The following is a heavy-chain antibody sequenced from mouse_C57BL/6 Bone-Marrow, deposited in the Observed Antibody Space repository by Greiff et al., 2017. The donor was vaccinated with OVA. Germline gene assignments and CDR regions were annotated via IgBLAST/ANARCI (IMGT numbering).Heavy chain of an antibody. D-gene: IGHD1-1*01. Sequence: EVHLVESGGGLVKPGGSLKLSCAASGFTFSSYAMSWVRQTPEKRLEWVATISDGGSYTYYPDNVKGRFTISRDNAKNNLYLQMSHLKSEDTAMYYCARDVYYYCSSSFDYWGQGTTLTVSS. CDR3: ARDVYYYCSSSFDY. V-gene: IGHV5-4*01. CDR1: GFTFSSYA. J-gene: IGHJ2*01. CDR2: ISDGGSYT.